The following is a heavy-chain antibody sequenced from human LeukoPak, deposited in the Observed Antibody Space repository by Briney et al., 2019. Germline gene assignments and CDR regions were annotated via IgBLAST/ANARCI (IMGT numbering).Heavy chain of an antibody. CDR1: GYTFTSYD. J-gene: IGHJ5*01. V-gene: IGHV1-8*01. Sequence: ASVKVSCKASGYTFTSYDINWVRQATGQGLEWMGWMNPNSGNTGYAQKFQGRVTMTRNTSISTAYMELSSLRSEDTAVYYCARGRISGTNIWFDSWGQGTLVTVSS. D-gene: IGHD2-8*01. CDR3: ARGRISGTNIWFDS. CDR2: MNPNSGNT.